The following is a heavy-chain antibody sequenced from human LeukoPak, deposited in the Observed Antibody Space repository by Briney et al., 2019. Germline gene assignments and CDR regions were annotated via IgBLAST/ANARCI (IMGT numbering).Heavy chain of an antibody. J-gene: IGHJ4*02. V-gene: IGHV3-23*01. CDR2: ISGSGGIT. Sequence: GGSLRLSCAASGFTFSSYVMSWVRQAPGKGLEWVSGISGSGGITYYADSVKGRFTISRDNSKNTLYLQMNSLRAEDTAVYYCARGTYYYDSSGYLDYWGQGTLVTVSS. D-gene: IGHD3-22*01. CDR3: ARGTYYYDSSGYLDY. CDR1: GFTFSSYV.